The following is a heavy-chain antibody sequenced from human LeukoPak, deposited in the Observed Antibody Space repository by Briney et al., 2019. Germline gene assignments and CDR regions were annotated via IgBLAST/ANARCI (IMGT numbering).Heavy chain of an antibody. J-gene: IGHJ4*02. CDR1: GYTFTNYY. CDR2: INPNSGGT. D-gene: IGHD2-15*01. Sequence: ASVKVSCKASGYTFTNYYMHWVRQAPGQGLEWMGWINPNSGGTNYAQKFQGRVTMTRDTSISTAYMELSRLRSDDTAVYYCARIRYCSGGSCYSLGYWGQGTLVTVSS. CDR3: ARIRYCSGGSCYSLGY. V-gene: IGHV1-2*02.